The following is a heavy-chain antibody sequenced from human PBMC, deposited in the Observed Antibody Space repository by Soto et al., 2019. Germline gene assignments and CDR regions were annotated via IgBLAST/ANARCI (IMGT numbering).Heavy chain of an antibody. Sequence: TSETLSLTCTVSGDSISSNGYYWSWIRQHPEKGLEWIGYINYSGNTYYSSSLKSRVTISGDTSKNQFSLNLSSVTAADTAVYYGASGTGGAEGYWRQGTLLTVTS. V-gene: IGHV4-31*03. CDR1: GDSISSNGYY. D-gene: IGHD1-26*01. CDR3: ASGTGGAEGY. CDR2: INYSGNT. J-gene: IGHJ4*02.